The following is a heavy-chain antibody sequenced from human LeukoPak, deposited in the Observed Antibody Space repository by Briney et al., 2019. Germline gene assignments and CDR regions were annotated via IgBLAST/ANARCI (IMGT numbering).Heavy chain of an antibody. V-gene: IGHV3-23*01. CDR3: AKEFFDSQQLVPYFDY. CDR2: ISGSGGST. D-gene: IGHD6-13*01. Sequence: PGGSLRLSCAASGFTFSSYAMSWVRQAPGKGLEWVSAISGSGGSTYYADSMKGRFTISRDKSKNTLYLQMNSLRAEDTAIYYCAKEFFDSQQLVPYFDYWGQGTLVTVSS. CDR1: GFTFSSYA. J-gene: IGHJ4*02.